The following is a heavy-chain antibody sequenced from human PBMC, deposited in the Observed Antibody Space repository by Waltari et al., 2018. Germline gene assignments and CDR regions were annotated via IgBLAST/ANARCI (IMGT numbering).Heavy chain of an antibody. J-gene: IGHJ5*02. CDR2: IKSDGSAT. D-gene: IGHD1-26*01. CDR3: ASDVHSGRYGWFDP. CDR1: GFTFSTFW. Sequence: EVQLVESGGDLVQPGGSLRLSCAASGFTFSTFWVHWVRQVPGKGLVCVTRIKSDGSATSYADSGKGRFTISRDNAKNTVYLQMNSLRAEDTAVYHCASDVHSGRYGWFDPWGQGTLVTVSS. V-gene: IGHV3-74*01.